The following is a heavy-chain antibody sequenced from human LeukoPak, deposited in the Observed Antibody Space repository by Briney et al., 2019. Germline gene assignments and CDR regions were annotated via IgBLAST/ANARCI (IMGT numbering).Heavy chain of an antibody. J-gene: IGHJ4*02. V-gene: IGHV3-21*01. D-gene: IGHD2-15*01. CDR1: GFTFSNYN. CDR2: ISGSSAYI. Sequence: GGSLRLSCAASGFTFSNYNMNWVRQAPEKGLEWISSISGSSAYIYYADSVEGRFTISRDDAKNSLYLQMNSLRAEDTGFYYCARDEGHCSCWGQGTLVTVSS. CDR3: ARDEGHCSC.